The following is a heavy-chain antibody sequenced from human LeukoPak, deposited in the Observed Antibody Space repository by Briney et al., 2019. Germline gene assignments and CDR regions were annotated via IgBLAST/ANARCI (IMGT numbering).Heavy chain of an antibody. CDR2: IYSGGST. Sequence: GGSLRLSCAASGFTVSSNYMSWVRQAPGKGLEWVSVIYSGGSTYYADSAKGRFTISRDNSKNTLYLQMNSLRAEDTAVYYCARGPKGIYDSSGYYYECYWGQGTLVTVSS. V-gene: IGHV3-66*02. CDR1: GFTVSSNY. J-gene: IGHJ4*02. CDR3: ARGPKGIYDSSGYYYECY. D-gene: IGHD3-22*01.